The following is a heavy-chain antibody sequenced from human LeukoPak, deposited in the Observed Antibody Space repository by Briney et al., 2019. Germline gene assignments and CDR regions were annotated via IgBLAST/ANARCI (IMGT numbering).Heavy chain of an antibody. Sequence: GGSLRLSCAASGFTFSSYWMSWVRQAPGKGLEWVANINQDGSEMYYVDSVKGRFTISRDNAMNSLYLQMNSLRAEDTAVYYCARDGPYYYDSRMDYWGQGTLVTVSS. CDR2: INQDGSEM. CDR1: GFTFSSYW. J-gene: IGHJ4*02. D-gene: IGHD3-22*01. CDR3: ARDGPYYYDSRMDY. V-gene: IGHV3-7*01.